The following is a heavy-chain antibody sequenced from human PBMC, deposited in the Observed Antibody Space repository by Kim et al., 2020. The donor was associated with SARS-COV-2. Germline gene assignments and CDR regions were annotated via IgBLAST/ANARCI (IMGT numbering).Heavy chain of an antibody. CDR1: GFTFSSYG. Sequence: GGSLRLSCAASGFTFSSYGMHWVRQAPGKGLEWVSVIWYYGSNKYYADSVKGRFTISRDNSKNTLYLQMNSLRAEDTAVYYCAKDGMVYYGSGSYYNPSATNIDYWGQGTLVTVSS. J-gene: IGHJ4*02. CDR2: IWYYGSNK. V-gene: IGHV3-33*06. D-gene: IGHD3-10*01. CDR3: AKDGMVYYGSGSYYNPSATNIDY.